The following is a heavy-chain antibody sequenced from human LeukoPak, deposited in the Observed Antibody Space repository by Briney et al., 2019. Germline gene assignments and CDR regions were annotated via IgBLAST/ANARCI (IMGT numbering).Heavy chain of an antibody. V-gene: IGHV3-23*01. J-gene: IGHJ3*02. CDR3: AKDGSGSYFHDAFDI. CDR1: GFTFSSYA. Sequence: PGGSLRLSCAASGFTFSSYAMSWVRRAPGKGLEWFSAISGSGGSTYYADSVKGRFTISRDNSKNTLYLQMDSLRAEDTAVYYCAKDGSGSYFHDAFDIWGQGTMVTVSS. CDR2: ISGSGGST. D-gene: IGHD3-10*01.